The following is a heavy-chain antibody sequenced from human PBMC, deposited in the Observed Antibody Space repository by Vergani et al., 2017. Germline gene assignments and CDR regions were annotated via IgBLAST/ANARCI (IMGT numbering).Heavy chain of an antibody. CDR2: ISGSGGST. V-gene: IGHV3-23*01. CDR1: GFTFSSYA. D-gene: IGHD3-10*01. J-gene: IGHJ6*02. Sequence: EVQLLESGGGLVQPGGSLRLSCAASGFTFSSYAMSWVRQAPGKGLEWVSAISGSGGSTYYADSVKGRFTISRDNSKNTLYLQMNSLRAEDTAVYYCAKDHISGFGELKQKRGYYYGMDVWGHGTTVTVSS. CDR3: AKDHISGFGELKQKRGYYYGMDV.